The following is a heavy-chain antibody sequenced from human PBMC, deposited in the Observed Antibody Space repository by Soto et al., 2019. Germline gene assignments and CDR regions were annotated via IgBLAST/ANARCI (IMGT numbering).Heavy chain of an antibody. J-gene: IGHJ6*02. Sequence: AQLVQSGAEVKKPGASVKVSCKPSGYTFSSYSMNWVRQAPGKGLEWVSSISSSSSYIYYADSVKGRFTISRDNAKNSLYLQMNSLRAEDTAVYYCARDRKGGYYYYYGMDVWGQGTTVTVSS. CDR1: GYTFSSYS. V-gene: IGHV3-21*01. CDR2: ISSSSSYI. CDR3: ARDRKGGYYYYYGMDV.